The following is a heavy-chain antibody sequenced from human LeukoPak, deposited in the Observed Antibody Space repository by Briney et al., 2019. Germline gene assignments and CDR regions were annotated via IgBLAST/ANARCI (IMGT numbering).Heavy chain of an antibody. CDR3: ARTHMVATGDAFDI. D-gene: IGHD5-12*01. CDR2: SYTSGTT. Sequence: SETLSLACTVSGGSISSYYWSWIRQPAGKGLEWIGRSYTSGTTNYNPSLKSRVTMSVDTSKNQFSLNLSSVTAADTAVYYCARTHMVATGDAFDIWGQGTMVTVSS. CDR1: GGSISSYY. V-gene: IGHV4-4*07. J-gene: IGHJ3*02.